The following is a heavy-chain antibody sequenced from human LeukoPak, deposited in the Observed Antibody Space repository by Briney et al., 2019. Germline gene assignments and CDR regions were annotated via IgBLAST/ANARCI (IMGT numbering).Heavy chain of an antibody. CDR1: GYSFTDYW. CDR2: IYPGDSDT. CDR3: AGRFLADPSGLDY. V-gene: IGHV5-51*01. J-gene: IGHJ4*02. Sequence: GESLKISCKGAGYSFTDYWIGWVRQMPGKGLERMGIIYPGDSDTRYSPSFQGQVTISADKSISTAYLQSSSLKASDTAMYYCAGRFLADPSGLDYWGQGTLVTISS.